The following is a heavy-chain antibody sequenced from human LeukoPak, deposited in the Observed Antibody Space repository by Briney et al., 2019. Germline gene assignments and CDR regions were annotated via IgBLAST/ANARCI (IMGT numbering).Heavy chain of an antibody. J-gene: IGHJ4*02. D-gene: IGHD6-13*01. Sequence: GGSLRLSCAASGFTFSSYAMHWVRQAPGRGLEYVSAISSNGGSTYYANSVKGRFTISRDNSKNTLYLQMGSLRAEDMAVYYCARGFKGIAAAGNDYWGQGTLVTVSS. CDR1: GFTFSSYA. CDR3: ARGFKGIAAAGNDY. CDR2: ISSNGGST. V-gene: IGHV3-64*01.